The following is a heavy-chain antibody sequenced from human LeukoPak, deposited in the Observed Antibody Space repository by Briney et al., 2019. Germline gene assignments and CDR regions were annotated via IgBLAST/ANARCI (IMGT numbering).Heavy chain of an antibody. CDR3: ARTLGGRYQPLNWFDP. J-gene: IGHJ5*02. CDR1: GGSFSGYY. D-gene: IGHD2-2*01. V-gene: IGHV4-34*01. CDR2: INHSGST. Sequence: KPSETLSLTCAVYGGSFSGYYWSWIRQPPGKGLEWIGEINHSGSTNYNPSLKSRVTISVDTSKNQFSLKLSSVTAADTAVYYCARTLGGRYQPLNWFDPWGQGTLVTVSS.